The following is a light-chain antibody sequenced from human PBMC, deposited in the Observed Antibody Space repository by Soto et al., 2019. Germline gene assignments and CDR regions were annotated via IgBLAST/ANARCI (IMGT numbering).Light chain of an antibody. CDR1: SSNIGAGYD. CDR2: GIS. V-gene: IGLV1-40*01. Sequence: QLVLTQPPSVSGAPGQRVTISCTGSSSNIGAGYDVHWYQQLPGTAPKLLIYGISNRPSGVPDRFSGSKSGTSASLAITGLQAEDEADYYCQSYDSSLSVVFGGGTKLTVL. J-gene: IGLJ2*01. CDR3: QSYDSSLSVV.